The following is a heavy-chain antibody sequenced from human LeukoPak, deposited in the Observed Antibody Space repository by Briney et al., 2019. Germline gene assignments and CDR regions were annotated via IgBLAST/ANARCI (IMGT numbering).Heavy chain of an antibody. CDR1: GFTFTTNA. J-gene: IGHJ4*02. D-gene: IGHD3-3*01. V-gene: IGHV3-23*01. CDR2: ISGSGGST. Sequence: PGGSLRLSCAAPGFTFTTNAMSWFGQAPGKGLEWVSAISGSGGSTYYADSVKGRFTISRDNSKNTLYLQMNRLRAEDTAVYYSAKGRFFTSYYFDYWGQGTLVTVSS. CDR3: AKGRFFTSYYFDY.